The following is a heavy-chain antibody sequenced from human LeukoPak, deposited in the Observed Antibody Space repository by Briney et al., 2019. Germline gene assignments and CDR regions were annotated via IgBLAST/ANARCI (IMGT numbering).Heavy chain of an antibody. Sequence: PGRSLRLSCAASGLTFSSYAMHWVRQAPGKGLEWGAVISYDGSNKYYADSVKGRFTISRDDSKNTLYLQMNSLRAEDTAVYYCARSSRAVAGQFDYWGQGTLVTVSS. CDR1: GLTFSSYA. CDR2: ISYDGSNK. J-gene: IGHJ4*02. CDR3: ARSSRAVAGQFDY. D-gene: IGHD6-19*01. V-gene: IGHV3-30*04.